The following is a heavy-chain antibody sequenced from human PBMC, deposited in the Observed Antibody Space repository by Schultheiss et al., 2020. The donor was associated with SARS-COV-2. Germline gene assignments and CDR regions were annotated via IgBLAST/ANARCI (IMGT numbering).Heavy chain of an antibody. V-gene: IGHV4-59*12. Sequence: SESLSLTCTVSGGSISSYYWSWIRQPPGKGLEWIGYIYYSGSTYYNPFLKSRVTISVDTSKNQFSLKLSSVTAADTAVYYCARAQGRWLQSSRYWYFDLWGRGTLVTVSS. CDR2: IYYSGST. D-gene: IGHD5-24*01. CDR1: GGSISSYY. CDR3: ARAQGRWLQSSRYWYFDL. J-gene: IGHJ2*01.